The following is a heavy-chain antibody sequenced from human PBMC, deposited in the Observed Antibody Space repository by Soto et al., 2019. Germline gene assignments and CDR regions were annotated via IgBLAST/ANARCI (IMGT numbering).Heavy chain of an antibody. D-gene: IGHD1-20*01. CDR1: GGSVSSGSYY. Sequence: SETLSLTCTVSGGSVSSGSYYWSWLRQPPGKGLEWIGYIYYSGSTNYNPSLKSRVTISVDTSKNQFSLKLSSVTAADTAVYYCARDPLLQYNWNDAFDIWGQGTMVTVSS. CDR3: ARDPLLQYNWNDAFDI. J-gene: IGHJ3*02. V-gene: IGHV4-61*01. CDR2: IYYSGST.